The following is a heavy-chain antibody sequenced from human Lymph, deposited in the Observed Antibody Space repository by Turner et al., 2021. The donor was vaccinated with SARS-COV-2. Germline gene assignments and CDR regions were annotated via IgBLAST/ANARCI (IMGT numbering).Heavy chain of an antibody. D-gene: IGHD1-26*01. Sequence: QVQLVQSGAEVQKPGASVKVSCKAPGYTFTSYDIHWVRQATGQGLEWMGWMNPNSGTTGYAQKFQGRATMTRNTSIITAYMELNSLRSEYTAVYYCARGRYSGCGMDVWGQGTTVTVSS. J-gene: IGHJ6*02. CDR1: GYTFTSYD. CDR2: MNPNSGTT. V-gene: IGHV1-8*02. CDR3: ARGRYSGCGMDV.